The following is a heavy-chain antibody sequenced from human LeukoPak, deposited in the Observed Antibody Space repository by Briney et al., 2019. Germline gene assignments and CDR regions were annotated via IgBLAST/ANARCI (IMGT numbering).Heavy chain of an antibody. V-gene: IGHV3-66*02. CDR1: GFTVSSNY. Sequence: GGSLRLSCAASGFTVSSNYMIWVRQAPGKGLEWVSVIYSGGDTYCAASVKGRFTISRDNSKNTLYLQMNSLRAEDTAVYYCASDYSKYDPQLRMDVWGKGTTVTVSS. CDR3: ASDYSKYDPQLRMDV. D-gene: IGHD4-11*01. J-gene: IGHJ6*03. CDR2: IYSGGDT.